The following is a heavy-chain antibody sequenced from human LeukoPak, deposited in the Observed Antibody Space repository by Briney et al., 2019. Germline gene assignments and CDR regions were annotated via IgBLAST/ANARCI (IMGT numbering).Heavy chain of an antibody. CDR1: GFTFSNAW. Sequence: GGSLRLSCAASGFTFSNAWMSWVRQAPGKGLEWLGRIKSKTDGGTTDYAAPVKGRFTISRDDSKNTLYLQMNSLKTEDTAVYYCTTGESGSGQIAYGDYGAYFDYWGQGTLVTVSS. CDR3: TTGESGSGQIAYGDYGAYFDY. CDR2: IKSKTDGGTT. D-gene: IGHD4-17*01. V-gene: IGHV3-15*01. J-gene: IGHJ4*02.